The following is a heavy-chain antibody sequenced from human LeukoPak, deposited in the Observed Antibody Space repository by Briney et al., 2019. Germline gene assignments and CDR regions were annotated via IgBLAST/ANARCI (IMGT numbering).Heavy chain of an antibody. CDR3: AKGYFGSGSYYNPYFDY. CDR1: GFTSKSYA. J-gene: IGHJ4*02. CDR2: ITNGGTA. Sequence: GGSLRLSCVASGFTSKSYAMNWVRQAPGKGLEWVSGITNGGTAHYGDSVKGRFTISRDNSKSSLYLQMNTLSAEDTAVYYCAKGYFGSGSYYNPYFDYWGQGTLVTVSS. D-gene: IGHD3-10*01. V-gene: IGHV3-23*01.